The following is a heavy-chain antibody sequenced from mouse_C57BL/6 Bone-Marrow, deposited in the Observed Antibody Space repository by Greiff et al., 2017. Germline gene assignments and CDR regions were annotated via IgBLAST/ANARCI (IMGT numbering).Heavy chain of an antibody. D-gene: IGHD1-1*01. V-gene: IGHV1-53*01. Sequence: QVHVKQPGTELVKPGASVKLSCKASGYTFTSYWMHWVKQRPGQGLEWIGNINPSNGGTNYNEKFKSKATLTVDKSSSTAYMQLSSLTSEDSAVYYFARRNYYGSFDYWGQGTTLTVSS. CDR1: GYTFTSYW. J-gene: IGHJ2*01. CDR3: ARRNYYGSFDY. CDR2: INPSNGGT.